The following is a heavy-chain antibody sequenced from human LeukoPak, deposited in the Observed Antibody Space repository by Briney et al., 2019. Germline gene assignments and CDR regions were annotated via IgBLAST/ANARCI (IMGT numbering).Heavy chain of an antibody. V-gene: IGHV3-30-3*01. J-gene: IGHJ4*02. CDR1: GFTFSSYA. D-gene: IGHD3-10*01. Sequence: PGGSLRPSCAASGFTFSSYAMHWVRQAPGKGLEWVAVISYDGSNKYYADSVKGRFTISRDNSKNTLYLQMNSLRAEDTAVYYCARTMVRGVIEYYFDYWGQGTLVTVSS. CDR2: ISYDGSNK. CDR3: ARTMVRGVIEYYFDY.